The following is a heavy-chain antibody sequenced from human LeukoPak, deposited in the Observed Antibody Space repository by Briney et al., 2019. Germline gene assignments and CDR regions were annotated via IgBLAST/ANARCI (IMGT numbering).Heavy chain of an antibody. CDR3: AKGRTEGGTLALDY. Sequence: GGSLRLSCAASGFSFSSHDMSWVRQAPGKGLEWVSGIIGGAGSTYYADSVRGRFTISGDNSKNTLYLQMNSLRADDTAVYYCAKGRTEGGTLALDYWGQGTLVTVSS. CDR2: IIGGAGST. V-gene: IGHV3-23*01. D-gene: IGHD6-19*01. J-gene: IGHJ4*02. CDR1: GFSFSSHD.